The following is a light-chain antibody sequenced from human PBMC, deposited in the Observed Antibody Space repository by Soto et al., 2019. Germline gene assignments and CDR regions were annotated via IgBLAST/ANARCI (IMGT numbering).Light chain of an antibody. CDR3: SSYTSSSTLLYV. V-gene: IGLV2-14*01. CDR1: SSDVGGYNY. J-gene: IGLJ1*01. CDR2: DVS. Sequence: QSALTQPASVSGSPGQSITISCTGTSSDVGGYNYVSWYQQHPGKAPKLMIYDVSNRPSGVSNRFSGSKSGNTASLTISGLPTEDEAAYYCSSYTSSSTLLYVFGSGTKLTVL.